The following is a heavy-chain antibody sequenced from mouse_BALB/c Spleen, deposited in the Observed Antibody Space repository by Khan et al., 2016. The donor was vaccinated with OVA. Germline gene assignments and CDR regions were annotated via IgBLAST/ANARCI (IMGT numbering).Heavy chain of an antibody. D-gene: IGHD1-1*01. CDR3: ARCLYGSSYDYYAMDY. CDR2: ISTSGRYT. J-gene: IGHJ4*01. V-gene: IGHV5-6*01. CDR1: GFTFSSYG. Sequence: EVELVESGGDLVKPGGSLKLSCAASGFTFSSYGMSWVRQTPDKRLEWVAIISTSGRYTYYPYSVKGRFTISRDNAKNTLYLQMSSLKSEDTAMYYCARCLYGSSYDYYAMDYWGQGTSVTVSS.